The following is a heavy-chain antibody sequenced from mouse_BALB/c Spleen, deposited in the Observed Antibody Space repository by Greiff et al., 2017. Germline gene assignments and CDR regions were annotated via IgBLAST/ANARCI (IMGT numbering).Heavy chain of an antibody. CDR1: GFNITDTY. Sequence: DVLLVESGAELVKPGASVKLSCTASGFNITDTYMHWVKQRPEQGLEWIGRIDPANGNTKYDPKFQGKATITADTSSNTAYLQLSSLTSEDTAVYYCALHYYGYEDYFDYWGQGTTLTVSS. CDR3: ALHYYGYEDYFDY. V-gene: IGHV14-3*02. J-gene: IGHJ2*01. CDR2: IDPANGNT. D-gene: IGHD1-2*01.